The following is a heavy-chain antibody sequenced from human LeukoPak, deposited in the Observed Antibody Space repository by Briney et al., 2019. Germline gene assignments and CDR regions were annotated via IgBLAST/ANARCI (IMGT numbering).Heavy chain of an antibody. CDR3: ASTFPLYYYDSSGYYYAFDI. CDR2: IYYSGST. CDR1: GGSISSYY. V-gene: IGHV4-59*01. J-gene: IGHJ3*02. D-gene: IGHD3-22*01. Sequence: SETLSLTCTVSGGSISSYYWSWIRQPPGKGLEWIGYIYYSGSTNYNPSLKSRVTISVDTSKNQFSLKLSSVTAADTAVYYCASTFPLYYYDSSGYYYAFDIWGQGTMVTVSS.